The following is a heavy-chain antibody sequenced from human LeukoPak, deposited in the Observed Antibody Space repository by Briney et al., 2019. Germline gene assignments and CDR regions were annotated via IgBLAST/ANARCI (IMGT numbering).Heavy chain of an antibody. D-gene: IGHD4-17*01. Sequence: PGGSLRLSCAASGFTFSSSAMSWVRQAPRQGLEWVSTISASAGSTFFADSVKGRFTISRDNSKNTLYLQMSSLRAEDTAIYYCALNLGRVATVTYLDYWGQGTLVTVSS. CDR1: GFTFSSSA. V-gene: IGHV3-23*01. CDR2: ISASAGST. J-gene: IGHJ4*02. CDR3: ALNLGRVATVTYLDY.